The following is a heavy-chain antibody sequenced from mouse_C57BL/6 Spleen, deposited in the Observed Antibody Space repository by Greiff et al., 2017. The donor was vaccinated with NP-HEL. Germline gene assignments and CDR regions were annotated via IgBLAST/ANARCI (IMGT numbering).Heavy chain of an antibody. CDR2: IYPRSGNT. CDR1: GYTFTSYG. V-gene: IGHV1-81*01. D-gene: IGHD4-1*01. Sequence: QVQLKQSGAELARPGASVKLSCKASGYTFTSYGISWVKQRTGQGLEWIGEIYPRSGNTYYNEKFKGKATLTADKSSSTAYMELRSLTSEDSAVYFCASRGTTGTVFDYWGQGTTLTVSS. CDR3: ASRGTTGTVFDY. J-gene: IGHJ2*01.